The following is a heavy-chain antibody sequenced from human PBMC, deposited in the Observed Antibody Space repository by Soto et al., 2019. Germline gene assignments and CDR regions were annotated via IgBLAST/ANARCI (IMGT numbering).Heavy chain of an antibody. Sequence: EVQLVESGGALVQPGGSLRLSCAASGFTFSNYWMHWVRQAPGKGLVWISRMNSDGSNTVYADAVKGRFTISRDNAKNTLYLQMTSLRVEDRAVYYCETSKGGVSNGPTTYWGQGTLVTVSS. D-gene: IGHD1-26*01. CDR3: ETSKGGVSNGPTTY. J-gene: IGHJ4*02. V-gene: IGHV3-74*01. CDR1: GFTFSNYW. CDR2: MNSDGSNT.